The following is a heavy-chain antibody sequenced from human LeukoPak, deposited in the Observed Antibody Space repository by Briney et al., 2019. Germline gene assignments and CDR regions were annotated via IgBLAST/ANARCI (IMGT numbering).Heavy chain of an antibody. V-gene: IGHV3-23*01. CDR1: GFTFSTYA. Sequence: PGGSLRLSCAASGFTFSTYAMSWVRQAPGKGLEWVSAISATGGTTYYADSVKGRFTISRDNSKNTLYLQLNSLRAEDTAIYYCAKGKVTAFLDWFDPWGQGTLVTV. J-gene: IGHJ5*02. CDR3: AKGKVTAFLDWFDP. D-gene: IGHD2-21*02. CDR2: ISATGGTT.